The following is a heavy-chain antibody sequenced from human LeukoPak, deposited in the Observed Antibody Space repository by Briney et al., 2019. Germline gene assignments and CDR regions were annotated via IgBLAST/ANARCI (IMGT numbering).Heavy chain of an antibody. CDR3: VRDRWPGLGDF. D-gene: IGHD6-19*01. CDR2: LYSGGTT. J-gene: IGHJ6*02. CDR1: GFTVRDNY. Sequence: PGGSLRLSCAASGFTVRDNYMSGVRQTPGEGLECVSVLYSGGTTSYADPVEGRFTISRDNSKNTLYLQMSSLRAEDTAVYYCVRDRWPGLGDFWGQGTTVTVSS. V-gene: IGHV3-66*01.